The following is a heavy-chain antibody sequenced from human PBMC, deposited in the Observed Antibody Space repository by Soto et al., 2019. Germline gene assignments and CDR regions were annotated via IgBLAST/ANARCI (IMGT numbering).Heavy chain of an antibody. CDR1: GASISTYY. V-gene: IGHV4-59*01. Sequence: ETLALTCTVPGASISTYYWNWIRPPPGKGLEWIGYIYYSGSTNYNPSLKSRVSMSVHTSKNQFSLKLSSVTAADTAVYYCARAFTGPYFYYMDGSGQGPRGTVSS. D-gene: IGHD3-10*01. J-gene: IGHJ6*01. CDR2: IYYSGST. CDR3: ARAFTGPYFYYMDG.